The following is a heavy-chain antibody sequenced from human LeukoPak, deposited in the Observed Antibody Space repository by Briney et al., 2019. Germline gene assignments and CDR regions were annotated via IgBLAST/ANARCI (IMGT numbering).Heavy chain of an antibody. Sequence: SQTLSLTCTVSGVSISSGGYYWSWIRQHPGKGLEWIGYIFFSGSTYYNPSLESRVNLSVDTSGNQFSLKVTSVTAADTAVYYCARGRTWIQLWVSNWFDPWGQGTLVTVSS. CDR1: GVSISSGGYY. CDR2: IFFSGST. D-gene: IGHD5-18*01. J-gene: IGHJ5*02. CDR3: ARGRTWIQLWVSNWFDP. V-gene: IGHV4-31*03.